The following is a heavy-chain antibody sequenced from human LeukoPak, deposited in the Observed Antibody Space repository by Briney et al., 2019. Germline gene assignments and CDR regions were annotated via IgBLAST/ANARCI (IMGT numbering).Heavy chain of an antibody. CDR1: GYTFTGYD. Sequence: ASVKVSCKASGYTFTGYDMHWVRQAPGQGLEWMGWINPNSGGTNYAQKFQGRVTMTRDTSISTAYMELSRLRSDDTAVYYCARGHYDFWSGYYHPFDYWGQGTLVTVSS. D-gene: IGHD3-3*01. J-gene: IGHJ4*02. CDR2: INPNSGGT. CDR3: ARGHYDFWSGYYHPFDY. V-gene: IGHV1-2*02.